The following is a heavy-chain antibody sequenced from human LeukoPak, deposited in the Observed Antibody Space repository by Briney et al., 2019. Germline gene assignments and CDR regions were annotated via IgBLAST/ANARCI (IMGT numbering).Heavy chain of an antibody. V-gene: IGHV3-21*01. Sequence: GGSLRLSCAASGFTFSSYSMNWVRQAPGKGLEWVSSISSSSSYIYYADSVKGRFTISRDNAKNSLYLQMNSLGAEDTAVYYCARATLHHFPDAFGIWGQGTMVTVSS. CDR2: ISSSSSYI. J-gene: IGHJ3*02. CDR3: ARATLHHFPDAFGI. D-gene: IGHD2/OR15-2a*01. CDR1: GFTFSSYS.